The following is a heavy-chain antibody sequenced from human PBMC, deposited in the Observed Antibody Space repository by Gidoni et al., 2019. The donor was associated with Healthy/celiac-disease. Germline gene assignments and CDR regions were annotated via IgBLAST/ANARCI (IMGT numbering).Heavy chain of an antibody. CDR2: ISSSSSYI. J-gene: IGHJ4*02. V-gene: IGHV3-21*01. D-gene: IGHD2-2*01. CDR3: ARDRGCSSTSCYFGSLDY. CDR1: GFTFSSYR. Sequence: EVQLVESGGGLVKPGGSLRLSCAASGFTFSSYRMNWVRQAPGKGLGWVSSISSSSSYIYYADSVKGRFTISRDNAKNSLYLQMNSLRAEDTAVYYCARDRGCSSTSCYFGSLDYWGQGTLVTVSS.